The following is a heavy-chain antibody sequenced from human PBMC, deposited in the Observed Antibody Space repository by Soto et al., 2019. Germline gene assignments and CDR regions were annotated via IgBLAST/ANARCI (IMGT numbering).Heavy chain of an antibody. CDR3: ARDPHDKYCGGDCYSDY. Sequence: QVQLVQSGAEVKKPGSSVKVSCKASGGTFSSYAISWVRQAPGQGLEWMGGTIPIFGTANYAQKFQGRVTITADESPSTAYMELSSLRSEDTAVYYCARDPHDKYCGGDCYSDYWGQGTLVTVSS. CDR1: GGTFSSYA. CDR2: TIPIFGTA. D-gene: IGHD2-21*02. V-gene: IGHV1-69*01. J-gene: IGHJ4*02.